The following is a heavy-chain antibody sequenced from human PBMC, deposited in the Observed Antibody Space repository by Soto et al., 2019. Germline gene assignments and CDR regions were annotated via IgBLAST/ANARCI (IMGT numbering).Heavy chain of an antibody. J-gene: IGHJ4*02. Sequence: EVQLLESGGGLVQPGGSLRLSCAASGFTFSNYAMSWVRQAPGKGLEWVSSISGSGDSTYNADSVKGRFTISRDNSKNTLYLQMNSLRAEDTAVYYCAKEGLYISSWYEGYWGQGTLVTVSS. V-gene: IGHV3-23*01. CDR2: ISGSGDST. CDR3: AKEGLYISSWYEGY. D-gene: IGHD6-13*01. CDR1: GFTFSNYA.